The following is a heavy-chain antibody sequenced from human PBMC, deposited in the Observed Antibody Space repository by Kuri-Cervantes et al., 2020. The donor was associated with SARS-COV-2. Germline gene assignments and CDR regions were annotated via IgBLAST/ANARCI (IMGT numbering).Heavy chain of an antibody. CDR2: IYPGDSDT. J-gene: IGHJ4*02. CDR3: ARHATYYYDSSGCYV. V-gene: IGHV5-51*01. Sequence: GGSLRLSCKGSGYSFTSYWIGWVRQMPGKGLEWMGIIYPGDSDTRYSPSFQGQVTISADKSISTAYLQWSSLKASDTAMYYCARHATYYYDSSGCYVWGQGTLVTVSS. D-gene: IGHD3-22*01. CDR1: GYSFTSYW.